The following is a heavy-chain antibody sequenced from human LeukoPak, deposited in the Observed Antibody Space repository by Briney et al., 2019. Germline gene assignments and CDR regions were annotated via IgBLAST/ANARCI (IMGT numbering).Heavy chain of an antibody. V-gene: IGHV1-46*01. D-gene: IGHD3-22*01. CDR2: INPSGGST. Sequence: GSVKVSCKASGYTFTRYYMHWVRQAPGQGLEGMGIINPSGGSTSFAQKFQGRVTMTRDTSTSTVYVELSSLRSEDTDMYYGASGGFYYCWSDYRYYYYYMDFWGKGTTVTVSS. CDR1: GYTFTRYY. J-gene: IGHJ6*03. CDR3: ASGGFYYCWSDYRYYYYYMDF.